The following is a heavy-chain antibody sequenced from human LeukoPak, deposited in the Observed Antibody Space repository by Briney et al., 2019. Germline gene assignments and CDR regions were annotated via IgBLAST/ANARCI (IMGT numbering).Heavy chain of an antibody. D-gene: IGHD6-19*01. CDR1: GGSISSSNW. CDR2: IYHSGST. Sequence: SGTLSLTCAVSGGSISSSNWWSWVRQPPGKGLEWIGEIYHSGSTNYNPSLKSRVTISVDTSKNQFSLKLSSVTAADTAVYYCARGNSGHNWFDPWGQGTLVTVSS. CDR3: ARGNSGHNWFDP. J-gene: IGHJ5*02. V-gene: IGHV4-4*02.